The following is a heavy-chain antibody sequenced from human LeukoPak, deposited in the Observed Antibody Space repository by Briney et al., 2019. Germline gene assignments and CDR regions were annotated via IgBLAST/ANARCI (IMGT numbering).Heavy chain of an antibody. Sequence: GGSLRLSCAASGFTLSSYAMSWVRQAPGKGLEWVSAISGSGGSTYYADSVKGRFTISRDNSKNSLYLQMNNLRTEDTAVYYCARGVRYSSAWAFDYWGQGTLVTVSS. D-gene: IGHD6-19*01. CDR1: GFTLSSYA. CDR2: ISGSGGST. V-gene: IGHV3-23*01. CDR3: ARGVRYSSAWAFDY. J-gene: IGHJ4*02.